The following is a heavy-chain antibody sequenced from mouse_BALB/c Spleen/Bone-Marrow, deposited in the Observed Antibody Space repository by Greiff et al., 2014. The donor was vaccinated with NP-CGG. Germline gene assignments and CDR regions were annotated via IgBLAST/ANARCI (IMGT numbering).Heavy chain of an antibody. J-gene: IGHJ4*01. CDR2: ILPGSGST. Sequence: VQRVESGAELMKPGASVKISCKATGYTFSSYWIEWVKQRPGHGLEWIGEILPGSGSTNYNEKFKGKATFTADTSSNTAYMQLSSLTSEDSAVYYCARGGNYDYAMDYWGQGTSVTVSS. D-gene: IGHD2-1*01. V-gene: IGHV1-9*01. CDR3: ARGGNYDYAMDY. CDR1: GYTFSSYW.